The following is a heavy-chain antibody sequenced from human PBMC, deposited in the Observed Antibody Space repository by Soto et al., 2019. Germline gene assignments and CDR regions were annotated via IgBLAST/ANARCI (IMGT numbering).Heavy chain of an antibody. D-gene: IGHD6-13*01. Sequence: GASVKVSCKASGYDFTAYYINWVRQASGQGLEWMGWMNPINGATGSARRFQGRVSMTRNTATGTAYMELTSLRLDDTAVYYCGRGPSPRAPAGGTPYYYAMDVWGQGTTVTVSS. V-gene: IGHV1-8*02. CDR2: MNPINGAT. CDR1: GYDFTAYY. CDR3: GRGPSPRAPAGGTPYYYAMDV. J-gene: IGHJ6*02.